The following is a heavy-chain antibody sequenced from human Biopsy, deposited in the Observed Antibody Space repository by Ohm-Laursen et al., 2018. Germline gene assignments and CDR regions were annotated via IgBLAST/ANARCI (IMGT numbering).Heavy chain of an antibody. Sequence: VSSVNVSCKASSYTFTDYNIHWMRQAPGQGLEWLGYINCKTGATNYAQKFQGTVTMTRDTSISTAYLALGSLRSADTAIYYCARDPLNGHKHFDYWGQRSLVTVSS. CDR1: SYTFTDYN. D-gene: IGHD2-8*01. J-gene: IGHJ4*02. V-gene: IGHV1-2*02. CDR2: INCKTGAT. CDR3: ARDPLNGHKHFDY.